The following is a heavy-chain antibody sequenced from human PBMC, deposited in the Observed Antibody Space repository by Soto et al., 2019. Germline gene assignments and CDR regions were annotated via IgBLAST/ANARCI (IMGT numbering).Heavy chain of an antibody. J-gene: IGHJ5*01. CDR1: GFSVTSNY. CDR2: IWPGGTT. V-gene: IGHV3-53*01. CDR3: AKVGDSSDYYPAPIDS. Sequence: EVQLVESGGGLIQPGGSLRLSCAATGFSVTSNYMSWVRQAPGGGLERVSLIWPGGTTYYADSVRGRFTVSRDNSNNTVFLQMSSLRADDTAVYYCAKVGDSSDYYPAPIDSWGQGTLVTVSS. D-gene: IGHD3-22*01.